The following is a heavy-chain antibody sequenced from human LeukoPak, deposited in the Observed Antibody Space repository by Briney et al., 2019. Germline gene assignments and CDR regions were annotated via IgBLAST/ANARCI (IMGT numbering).Heavy chain of an antibody. CDR1: RYSISSGYY. J-gene: IGHJ4*02. CDR3: ARRADYYESTSYFWDY. D-gene: IGHD3-22*01. V-gene: IGHV4-38-2*02. CDR2: IYRSGST. Sequence: LETLSLTCTVSRYSISSGYYWGWIRQPPGQGLEWIGSIYRSGSTYYNSSLKSRVTISVDTSKNQFSLKLSSVTAADTAEYYCARRADYYESTSYFWDYWGQGTLVTVSS.